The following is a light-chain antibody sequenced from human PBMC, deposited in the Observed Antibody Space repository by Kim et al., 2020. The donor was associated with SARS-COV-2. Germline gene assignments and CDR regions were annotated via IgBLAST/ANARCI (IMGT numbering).Light chain of an antibody. V-gene: IGLV2-14*04. Sequence: GQSITISCNGNSSDVGGYNYVSWYQQHPGKAPKLMIYDVSKRPSGVSDRFSGSKSGNTASLTISGLQAEDETDYYCSAYTSSSTWVFGGGTQLTVL. CDR2: DVS. CDR1: SSDVGGYNY. J-gene: IGLJ3*02. CDR3: SAYTSSSTWV.